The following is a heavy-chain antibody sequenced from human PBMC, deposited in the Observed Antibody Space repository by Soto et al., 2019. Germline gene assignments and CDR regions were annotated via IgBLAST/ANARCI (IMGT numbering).Heavy chain of an antibody. CDR3: ARGSSRLGIAARRPNDY. J-gene: IGHJ4*02. D-gene: IGHD6-6*01. V-gene: IGHV4-31*02. CDR1: GGSISSGGYY. CDR2: IYYSGST. Sequence: SETLSLTCTVSGGSISSGGYYRSWIRQHPGKGLEWIGYIYYSGSTYYNPSLKSRVTISVDTSKNQFSLKLSSVTAADTAVYYCARGSSRLGIAARRPNDYWGQGTLVTV.